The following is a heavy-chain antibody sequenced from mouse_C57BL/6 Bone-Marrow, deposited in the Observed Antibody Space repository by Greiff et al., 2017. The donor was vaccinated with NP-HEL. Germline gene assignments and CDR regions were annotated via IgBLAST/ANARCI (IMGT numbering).Heavy chain of an antibody. CDR1: GYTFTSYW. CDR2: IYPSDSDT. CDR3: AIDSKVPLYFDV. V-gene: IGHV1-74*01. J-gene: IGHJ1*03. Sequence: QVQLQQPGAELVKPGASVKVSCKASGYTFTSYWMHWVKQRPGQGLEWIGRIYPSDSDTNYNQKFKGKATLTVDKSSSTAYMQLSSLTSEDSAVYYCAIDSKVPLYFDVWGTGTTVTVSS. D-gene: IGHD2-5*01.